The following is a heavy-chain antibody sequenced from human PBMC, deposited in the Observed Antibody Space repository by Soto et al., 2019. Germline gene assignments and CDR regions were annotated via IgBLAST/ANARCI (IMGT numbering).Heavy chain of an antibody. V-gene: IGHV3-23*01. D-gene: IGHD3-9*01. J-gene: IGHJ4*02. CDR3: AKDGPYYDILTGFSERGNYFDY. CDR2: VSGGGGKT. Sequence: GSLRLSCAASGFSFSTYAMNWVRQAPGKGLAWVATVSGGGGKTYYADSVKGRFTISRDNSKNTLDLQMNSLRAEDTAVYYCAKDGPYYDILTGFSERGNYFDYWGQGTLVTVSS. CDR1: GFSFSTYA.